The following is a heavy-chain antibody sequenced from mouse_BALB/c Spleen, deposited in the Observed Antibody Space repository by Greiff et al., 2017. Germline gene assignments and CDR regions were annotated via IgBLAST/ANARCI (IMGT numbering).Heavy chain of an antibody. D-gene: IGHD1-1*01. V-gene: IGHV1-5*01. J-gene: IGHJ3*01. CDR1: GYTFTSYW. Sequence: EVQLQESGTVLARPGASVKMSCKASGYTFTSYWMHWVKQRPGQGLEWIGAIYPGNSDTSYNQKFKGKAKLTAVTSTSTAYMELSSLTNEDSAVYYCTRSRVYYGSSWFAYWGQGTLVTVSA. CDR2: IYPGNSDT. CDR3: TRSRVYYGSSWFAY.